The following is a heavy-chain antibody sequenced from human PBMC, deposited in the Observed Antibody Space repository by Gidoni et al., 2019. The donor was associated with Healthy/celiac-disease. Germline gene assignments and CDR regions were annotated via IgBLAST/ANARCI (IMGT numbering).Heavy chain of an antibody. Sequence: EVQLVESGGGLVKPGGSLRLSCAASGFTFSSYRMNWVRQAPGKGLEWVSSISSSSSYIYYADSVKGRFTISRDNAKNSLYLQMNSLRAEDTAVYYCARSAGITMIVVAWGQGTLVTVSS. CDR3: ARSAGITMIVVA. D-gene: IGHD3-22*01. CDR1: GFTFSSYR. J-gene: IGHJ5*02. V-gene: IGHV3-21*01. CDR2: ISSSSSYI.